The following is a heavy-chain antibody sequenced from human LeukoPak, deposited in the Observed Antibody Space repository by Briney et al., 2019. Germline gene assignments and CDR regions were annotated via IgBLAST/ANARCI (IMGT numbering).Heavy chain of an antibody. CDR2: INSDGSRI. D-gene: IGHD3-9*01. CDR1: GFTFSSYG. V-gene: IGHV3-74*01. J-gene: IGHJ6*03. CDR3: AKVVHILTGYRYYYYYYYMDV. Sequence: GGSLRLSCAASGFTFSSYGMHWVRQVPGKGPVWVSRINSDGSRITYADSVKGRFTISRDNAKNTLYLQTNSLRAEDTAVYYCAKVVHILTGYRYYYYYYYMDVWGKGTTVTVSS.